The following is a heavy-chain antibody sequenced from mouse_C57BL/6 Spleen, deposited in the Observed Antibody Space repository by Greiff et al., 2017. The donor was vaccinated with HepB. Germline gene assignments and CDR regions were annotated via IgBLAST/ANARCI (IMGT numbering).Heavy chain of an antibody. J-gene: IGHJ3*01. Sequence: QVQLQQPGAELVMPGASVKLSCKASGYTFTSYWMHWVKQRPGQGLEWIGEIDPSDSYTNYNQKFKGKSTLTVDKSSSTAYMQLSSLTSEDSAVYFCAREEGFGFAYWGQGTLVTVSA. V-gene: IGHV1-69*01. CDR1: GYTFTSYW. CDR3: AREEGFGFAY. CDR2: IDPSDSYT.